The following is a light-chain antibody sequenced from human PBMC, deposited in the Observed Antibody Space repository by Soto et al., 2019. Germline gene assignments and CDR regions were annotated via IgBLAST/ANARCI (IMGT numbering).Light chain of an antibody. CDR1: QTISTS. V-gene: IGKV1-5*03. Sequence: DMQLTQSPSTLSAFVGDRVTISCRASQTISTSLAWYQQKPGKAPKLLIYLASTLQSGVPARFSGSGSGTEFTLTISGLLPEDFAAYHCQQLYTFPFTFGQGTRLEIK. CDR2: LAS. J-gene: IGKJ5*01. CDR3: QQLYTFPFT.